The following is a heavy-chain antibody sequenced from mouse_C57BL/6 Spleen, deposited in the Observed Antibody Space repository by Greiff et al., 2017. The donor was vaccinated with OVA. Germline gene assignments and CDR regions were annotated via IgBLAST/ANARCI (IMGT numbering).Heavy chain of an antibody. V-gene: IGHV3-6*01. D-gene: IGHD2-3*01. CDR1: GYSITSGYY. CDR3: ARDYDGPFAY. CDR2: ISYDGSN. J-gene: IGHJ3*01. Sequence: EVQRVESGPGLVKPSQSLSLTCSVTGYSITSGYYWNWIRQFPGNKLEWMGYISYDGSNNYNPSLKNRISITRDTSKNQFFLKLNSVTTEDTATYYCARDYDGPFAYWGQGTLVTVSA.